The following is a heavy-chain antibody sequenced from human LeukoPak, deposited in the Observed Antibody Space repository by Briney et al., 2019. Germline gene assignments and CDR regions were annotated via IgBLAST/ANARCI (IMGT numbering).Heavy chain of an antibody. V-gene: IGHV1-69*06. D-gene: IGHD1-7*01. CDR2: FIPILNTT. J-gene: IGHJ4*02. CDR3: ARETRDSNWNSVAYLDH. CDR1: GGTFIGNS. Sequence: ASVKVSSKASGGTFIGNSITWVRQAPGQGLEWMGRFIPILNTTNYAQDFQGRVTLTADKSTSTAYMELMSLGSEDTAVYYCARETRDSNWNSVAYLDHWGQGTLVTVSS.